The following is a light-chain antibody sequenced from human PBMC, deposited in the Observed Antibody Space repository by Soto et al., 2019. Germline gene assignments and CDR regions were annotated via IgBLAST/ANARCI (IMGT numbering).Light chain of an antibody. Sequence: DIQMTQSPSTLSASVGDRVTITCRASQGISSWLAWYQQKPGKAPKLLIYDASSLESGVPSRFSGSGPDTEFTLTINNLQPDDFATYHCQQYNRYSLTFGGGTKVEIK. J-gene: IGKJ4*01. V-gene: IGKV1-5*01. CDR2: DAS. CDR3: QQYNRYSLT. CDR1: QGISSW.